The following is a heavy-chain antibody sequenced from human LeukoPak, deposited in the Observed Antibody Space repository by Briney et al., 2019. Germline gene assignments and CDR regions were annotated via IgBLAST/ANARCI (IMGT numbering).Heavy chain of an antibody. D-gene: IGHD3-10*01. Sequence: GSLRLSCAASGFTFSSYEMNWVRQAPGKGLEWVSYISSSGSTIYYADSVKGRFTISRDNAKNSLYLQMNSLRAEDTAVYYCAREESYYYGSGKFDYWGRGTLVTVSS. CDR3: AREESYYYGSGKFDY. CDR2: ISSSGSTI. CDR1: GFTFSSYE. J-gene: IGHJ4*02. V-gene: IGHV3-48*03.